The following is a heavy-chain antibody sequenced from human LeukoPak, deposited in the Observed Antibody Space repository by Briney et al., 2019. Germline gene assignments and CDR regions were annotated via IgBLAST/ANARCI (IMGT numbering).Heavy chain of an antibody. CDR1: GFTFSSYG. J-gene: IGHJ6*02. CDR3: ARDYYYYYGMDV. Sequence: GSLRLSCAASGFTFSSYGMHWVRQAPGKGLEWIGYIYYSGSTNYNYNPSLKSRVTISVDTSKSQFSLKLSSVTAADTAIYYCARDYYYYYGMDVWGQGTTVTVSS. CDR2: IYYSGST. V-gene: IGHV4-59*01.